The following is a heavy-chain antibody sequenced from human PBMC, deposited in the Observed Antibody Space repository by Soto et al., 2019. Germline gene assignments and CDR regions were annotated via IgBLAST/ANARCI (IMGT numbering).Heavy chain of an antibody. V-gene: IGHV4-59*01. Sequence: SETLSLTCTVSGGSISSYYWSWIRQPPGKGLEWIGYIYYSGSTNYNPSLKSRVTISVDTSKNQFSLKLSSVTTADTAVYYCGRNAYYDFWGDLPGRFAPWGQGPLAPVSS. D-gene: IGHD3-3*01. CDR2: IYYSGST. CDR1: GGSISSYY. CDR3: GRNAYYDFWGDLPGRFAP. J-gene: IGHJ5*02.